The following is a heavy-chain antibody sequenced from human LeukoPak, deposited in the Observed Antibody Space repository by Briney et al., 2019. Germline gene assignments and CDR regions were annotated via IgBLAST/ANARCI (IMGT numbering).Heavy chain of an antibody. CDR3: ARDAGSGSYYIDY. Sequence: GGSLRLSCAASGFTFSRNSMIWVRQAPGKGLEWVSSISSSNIYYADSVKGRFTISRDNAKNSLYLQMNSLRADDTALYYCARDAGSGSYYIDYWGRGTLVTVSS. CDR1: GFTFSRNS. J-gene: IGHJ4*02. CDR2: ISSSNI. V-gene: IGHV3-21*01. D-gene: IGHD3-10*01.